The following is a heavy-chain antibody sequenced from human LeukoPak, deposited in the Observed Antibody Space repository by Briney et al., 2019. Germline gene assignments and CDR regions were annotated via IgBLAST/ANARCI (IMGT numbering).Heavy chain of an antibody. D-gene: IGHD1-26*01. CDR3: ARDRVGAPVSFDS. CDR2: IYYSGST. J-gene: IGHJ4*02. V-gene: IGHV4-59*11. CDR1: GGSLSTHH. Sequence: SETLSLTCVVSGGSLSTHHWSWIRQPPGKGLEWIGDIYYSGSTNYNPSLKSRVTISVDTSKNQFSLKLSPVTAADTAVYYCARDRVGAPVSFDSWGQGTLVTVSS.